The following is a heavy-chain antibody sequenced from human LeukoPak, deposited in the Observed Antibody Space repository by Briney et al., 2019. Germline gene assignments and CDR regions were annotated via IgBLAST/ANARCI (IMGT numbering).Heavy chain of an antibody. CDR2: ISGSGGSI. CDR3: AKGSSWFYYYYGMDA. Sequence: GGSLRLSCAVSGFTFSSYAMSWVRQAPGKGLEWVSSISGSGGSIYNADSVKGRFTTSRDNSKNTLYLQMNSLRAEDTAVYYCAKGSSWFYYYYGMDAWGQGTTVTVSS. CDR1: GFTFSSYA. J-gene: IGHJ6*02. V-gene: IGHV3-23*01. D-gene: IGHD6-13*01.